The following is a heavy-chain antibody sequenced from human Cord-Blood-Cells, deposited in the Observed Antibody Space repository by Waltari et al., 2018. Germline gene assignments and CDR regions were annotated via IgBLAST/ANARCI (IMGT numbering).Heavy chain of an antibody. D-gene: IGHD1-26*01. CDR3: ALGAGGAFDI. CDR1: GYTFTIYA. V-gene: IGHV1-3*01. J-gene: IGHJ3*02. CDR2: INAGNGNT. Sequence: QVQLVQSGAEVKKPGASVKVSCKASGYTFTIYAMHWVRQAPGQRLEWMGWINAGNGNTKYSQKFQGRVTITRDTSESKAYMELGRLRSEDTTVYYCALGAGGAFDIWRQGTMVTVSS.